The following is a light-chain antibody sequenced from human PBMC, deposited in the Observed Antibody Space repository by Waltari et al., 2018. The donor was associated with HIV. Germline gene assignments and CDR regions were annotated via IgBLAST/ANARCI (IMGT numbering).Light chain of an antibody. CDR1: SSDVGGSDF. CDR3: GSYTNSGTYV. J-gene: IGLJ1*01. V-gene: IGLV2-14*03. CDR2: DVR. Sequence: QSALTQPASVSGSPGQSITLSCTGPSSDVGGSDFVSWSQQHPGKAPQLMIFDVRNRPSGVSDRFAGSKSGNTASLTISGLQPEDEADYYCGSYTNSGTYVFGTGTKVTVL.